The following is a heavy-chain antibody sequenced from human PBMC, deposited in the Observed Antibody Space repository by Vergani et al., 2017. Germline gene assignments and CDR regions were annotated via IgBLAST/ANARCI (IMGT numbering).Heavy chain of an antibody. CDR1: GGTFSSYA. Sequence: QVQLVQSGAEVKKPGSSVKVSCKASGGTFSSYAISWVRQAPGQGLEWMGGIIPIFGTANYAQKFQGRVTITADESTSTASMELSSLRSEDTAVYYCARDLDIYSSCYYSGGVYWGQGTLVTVSS. J-gene: IGHJ4*02. CDR2: IIPIFGTA. CDR3: ARDLDIYSSCYYSGGVY. V-gene: IGHV1-69*01. D-gene: IGHD3-22*01.